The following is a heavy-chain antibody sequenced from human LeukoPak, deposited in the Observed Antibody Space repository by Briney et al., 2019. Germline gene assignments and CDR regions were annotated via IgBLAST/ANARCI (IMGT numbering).Heavy chain of an antibody. CDR1: GFTVSNNF. D-gene: IGHD2-21*01. CDR3: ARVVDSTRAFHI. Sequence: GGSLRLSCAASGFTVSNNFMSWVRQAPGQGREWVSLISGGGGTYYAASVKGRFTISRGNSENSLYLQMNSLRPEDTAAYYCARVVDSTRAFHIWGQGTLVTVAS. V-gene: IGHV3-66*01. CDR2: ISGGGGT. J-gene: IGHJ3*02.